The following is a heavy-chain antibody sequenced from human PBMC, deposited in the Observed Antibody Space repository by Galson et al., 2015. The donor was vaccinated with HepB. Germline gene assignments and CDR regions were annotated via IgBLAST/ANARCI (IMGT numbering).Heavy chain of an antibody. CDR1: GFTFSSYA. CDR2: ISSSSSYT. V-gene: IGHV3-11*06. Sequence: SLRLSCAASGFTFSSYAMSWIRQAPGKGLEWVSYISSSSSYTNYADSVKGRFTISRDNAKNSLYLQMNSLRAEDTAVYYCARGTTAVYYYYYGMDVWGQGTTVTVSS. D-gene: IGHD1-7*01. J-gene: IGHJ6*02. CDR3: ARGTTAVYYYYYGMDV.